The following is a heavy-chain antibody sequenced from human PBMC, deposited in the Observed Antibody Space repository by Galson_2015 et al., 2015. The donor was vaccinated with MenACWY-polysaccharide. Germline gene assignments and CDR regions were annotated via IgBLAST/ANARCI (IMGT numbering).Heavy chain of an antibody. Sequence: RFTISRDDSKNTLYLQMNSLKTEDTAVYYCTTLDRYGDVVAAYYFDYWGQGTLVTVSS. CDR3: TTLDRYGDVVAAYYFDY. J-gene: IGHJ4*02. D-gene: IGHD2-15*01. V-gene: IGHV3-15*01.